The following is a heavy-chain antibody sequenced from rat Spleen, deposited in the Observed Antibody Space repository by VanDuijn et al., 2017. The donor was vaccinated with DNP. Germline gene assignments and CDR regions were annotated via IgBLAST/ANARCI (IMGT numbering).Heavy chain of an antibody. Sequence: EVQLVESGGGLVQPGRSLKLSCAVSGFTFSDYYMAWVRQAPGKGLEWVASITNTGDSTYYSDSVKGRFSISRDNAKSTLYLQMDSLRSEDTATYYCTRRNNWENVMDAWGQGTSVTVSS. CDR1: GFTFSDYY. CDR2: ITNTGDST. CDR3: TRRNNWENVMDA. V-gene: IGHV5-20*01. D-gene: IGHD5-1*01. J-gene: IGHJ4*01.